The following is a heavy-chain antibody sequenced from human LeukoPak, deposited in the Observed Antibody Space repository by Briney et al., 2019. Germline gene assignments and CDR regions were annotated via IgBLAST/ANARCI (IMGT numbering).Heavy chain of an antibody. CDR2: ILDDGRHK. CDR1: GFAFSSYG. D-gene: IGHD3-9*01. V-gene: IGHV3-30*03. Sequence: GGSLRLSCTASGFAFSSYGMHWVRQAPGKGLEWVAAILDDGRHKDHAESVKGRFTISRDNSKNTLYLQMNSLRAEDTAVYYRAREDYDTYYFDYWGQGTLVTVSS. J-gene: IGHJ4*02. CDR3: AREDYDTYYFDY.